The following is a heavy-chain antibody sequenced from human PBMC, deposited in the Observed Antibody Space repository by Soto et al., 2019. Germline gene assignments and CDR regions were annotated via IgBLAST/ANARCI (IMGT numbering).Heavy chain of an antibody. CDR2: IKEDGSER. Sequence: WGSLRLSCAASGFIFSHYWMSWVRQAPGKGLEWVANIKEDGSERYYVDSVKGRFTISRDNAKNSLYLQMNSLRAEDTAVYYCARATGADKEDYWGQGTLVNVSS. CDR1: GFIFSHYW. J-gene: IGHJ4*02. D-gene: IGHD3-10*01. V-gene: IGHV3-7*04. CDR3: ARATGADKEDY.